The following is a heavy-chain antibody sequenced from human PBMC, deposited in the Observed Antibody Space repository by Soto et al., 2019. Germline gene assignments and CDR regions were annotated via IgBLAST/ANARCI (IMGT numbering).Heavy chain of an antibody. CDR3: ARVVVTYPKGRQLNNWFDP. Sequence: SETLSLTCTVSGVSISSYYWSWIRQPPGKGLEWIGYIYYSGNTNYNPSLKSRVTISADTSKNQFSLKLRSVTAADTAVYYCARVVVTYPKGRQLNNWFDPWGQGTLVTVSS. D-gene: IGHD3-22*01. V-gene: IGHV4-59*01. CDR2: IYYSGNT. CDR1: GVSISSYY. J-gene: IGHJ5*02.